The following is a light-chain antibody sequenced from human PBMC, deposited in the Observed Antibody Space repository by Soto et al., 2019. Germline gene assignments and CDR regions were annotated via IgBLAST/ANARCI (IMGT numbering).Light chain of an antibody. V-gene: IGKV3-11*01. CDR2: DAS. CDR3: QQRTNWPPT. J-gene: IGKJ4*02. Sequence: EIVLTQSPATLSLSPGYRATLSCRASQSVSSYLAWYQQKNGQAPRLLIYDASNRATGIPARFSGSGSGTDFTLTISSLEPEDFAVYYCQQRTNWPPTFGGGTKVEIK. CDR1: QSVSSY.